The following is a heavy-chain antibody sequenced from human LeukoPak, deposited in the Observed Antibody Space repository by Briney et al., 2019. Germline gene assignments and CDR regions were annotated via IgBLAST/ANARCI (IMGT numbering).Heavy chain of an antibody. CDR3: ARDQGLLVVAGRFGY. V-gene: IGHV3-21*01. CDR2: ISSSNSYI. Sequence: PGGSLRLSCAASGFTFSSYSMNWVRQAPGKGLEWVSSISSSNSYIYNADSVKGRFTISRDNAKNSLYLQMNSRRAEDTAVYYCARDQGLLVVAGRFGYWGQGTLVTVSS. CDR1: GFTFSSYS. D-gene: IGHD6-19*01. J-gene: IGHJ4*02.